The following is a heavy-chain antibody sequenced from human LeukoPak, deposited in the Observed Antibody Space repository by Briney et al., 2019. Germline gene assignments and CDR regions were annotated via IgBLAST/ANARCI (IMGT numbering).Heavy chain of an antibody. D-gene: IGHD2-2*01. CDR1: GYSISSGYY. CDR2: IYHSGST. V-gene: IGHV4-38-2*01. CDR3: ARARYCSSTSCYVRDSSGWYCDY. Sequence: SETLSLTCAVSGYSISSGYYWGWIRQPPGKGLEWIGSIYHSGSTSYNPSPKSRVTISVDTSKKQFSLKLSSVTAADTAVYYCARARYCSSTSCYVRDSSGWYCDYWGQGTLVTVSS. J-gene: IGHJ4*02.